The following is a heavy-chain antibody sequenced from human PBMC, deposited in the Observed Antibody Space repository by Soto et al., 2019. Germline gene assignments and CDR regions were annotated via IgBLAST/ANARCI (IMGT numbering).Heavy chain of an antibody. CDR2: ISYDGSNK. V-gene: IGHV3-30*04. J-gene: IGHJ4*02. Sequence: GGSLRLSCAASGFTFSSYAMHWVRQAPGKGLEWVAVISYDGSNKYYADSVKGRFTISRDNSKNTLYLQMNSLRAEDTAVYYCAREALYSSSFDYWGQGTLVTVSS. CDR1: GFTFSSYA. CDR3: AREALYSSSFDY. D-gene: IGHD6-6*01.